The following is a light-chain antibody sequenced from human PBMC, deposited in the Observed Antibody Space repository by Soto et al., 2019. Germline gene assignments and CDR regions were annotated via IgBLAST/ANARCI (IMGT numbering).Light chain of an antibody. CDR1: QTVSGSY. CDR3: QQRSNWPGT. CDR2: DAS. V-gene: IGKV3D-20*02. Sequence: ENVLRQSPGTLSFSPGERATLSFRASQTVSGSYVAWYQQKPGQTPRLLIYDASNRATGIPARFSGSGSGTDFTLTISSLEPEDFAVYYCQQRSNWPGTFGQGTKVDIK. J-gene: IGKJ1*01.